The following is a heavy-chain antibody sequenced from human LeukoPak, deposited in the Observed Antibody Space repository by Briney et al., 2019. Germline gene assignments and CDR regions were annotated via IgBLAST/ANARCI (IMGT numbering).Heavy chain of an antibody. CDR3: ARRLGDSSGLVWNWFDP. Sequence: SETLSLTCNVSGDSISSYYWNWIRQPPGKGLEWIGEINHSGSTNYNPSLKSRVTISVDTSKNQFSLKLSSVTAADTAVYYCARRLGDSSGLVWNWFDPWGQGTLVTVSS. V-gene: IGHV4-34*01. J-gene: IGHJ5*02. D-gene: IGHD3-22*01. CDR1: GDSISSYY. CDR2: INHSGST.